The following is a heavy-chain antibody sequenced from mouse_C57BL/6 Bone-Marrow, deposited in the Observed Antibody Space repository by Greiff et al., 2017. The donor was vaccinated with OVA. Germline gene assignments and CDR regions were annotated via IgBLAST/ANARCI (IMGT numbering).Heavy chain of an antibody. J-gene: IGHJ2*01. Sequence: EVQLQQSGAELVRPGASVKLSCTASGFNIKDDYMHWVKQRPEQGLEWIGWIDPENGDTEYASKFQGKATITADTSSNTAYLQLSSLTSEDTAVYYCTTEPQSWDRPLDYWGQGTTLTVSS. V-gene: IGHV14-4*01. CDR3: TTEPQSWDRPLDY. D-gene: IGHD3-3*01. CDR1: GFNIKDDY. CDR2: IDPENGDT.